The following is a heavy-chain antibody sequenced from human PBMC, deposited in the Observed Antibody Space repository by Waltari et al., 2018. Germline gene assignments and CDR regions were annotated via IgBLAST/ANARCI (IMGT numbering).Heavy chain of an antibody. CDR3: ARDGDYYDSSGPAAFDI. D-gene: IGHD3-22*01. CDR2: INSDGGST. CDR1: GFTFSSYW. V-gene: IGHV3-74*01. J-gene: IGHJ3*02. Sequence: EVQLVESGGGLVQPGGSLRLSSAASGFTFSSYWMHWVRQAPGKGLVWVSRINSDGGSTSYADSVKGRFTISRDNAKNTLYLQMNSLRAEDTAVYYCARDGDYYDSSGPAAFDIWGQGTMVTVSS.